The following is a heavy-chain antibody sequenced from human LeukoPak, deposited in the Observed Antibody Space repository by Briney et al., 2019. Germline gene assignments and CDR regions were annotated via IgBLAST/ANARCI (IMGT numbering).Heavy chain of an antibody. V-gene: IGHV3-43*02. J-gene: IGHJ3*02. CDR1: ALTVNDYA. CDR3: AKVSDYYDSVDGAFDI. Sequence: SGGSLRLSCAVSALTVNDYAMHWVRQAPGKGLEWVSLISGDGGSTYYADSVKGRFSISRDNSRNSLYLQMNSLRTEDTALYYCAKVSDYYDSVDGAFDIWGQGTMVIVSS. CDR2: ISGDGGST. D-gene: IGHD3-22*01.